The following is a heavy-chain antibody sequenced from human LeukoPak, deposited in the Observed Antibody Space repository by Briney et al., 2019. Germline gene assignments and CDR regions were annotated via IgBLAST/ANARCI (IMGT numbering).Heavy chain of an antibody. CDR2: IYYSGST. D-gene: IGHD4-23*01. V-gene: IGHV4-39*01. CDR3: ASSANYGGNSGYFDC. J-gene: IGHJ4*02. CDR1: GGSISSSSYY. Sequence: SETLSLTCNVSGGSISSSSYYWGWIRQPPGKGLEWIGSIYYSGSTYYNPSLKSRVTLSVDTSKNQFSLKMSSVAAADTGVYYCASSANYGGNSGYFDCWGQGTLVTVSS.